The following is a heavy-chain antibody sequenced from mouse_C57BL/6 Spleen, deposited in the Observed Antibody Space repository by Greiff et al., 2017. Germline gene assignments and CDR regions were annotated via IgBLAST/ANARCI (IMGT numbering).Heavy chain of an antibody. CDR3: ARQYSNLWYFDV. D-gene: IGHD2-5*01. Sequence: QVQLQQPGAELVKPGASVKMSCKASGYTFTSYWITWVKQRPGQGLEWIGDIYPGSGSTNYNEKFKSKATLTVDTSSSTAYMQLSSLTSEDSAVYYCARQYSNLWYFDVWGTGTTVTVSS. V-gene: IGHV1-55*01. CDR1: GYTFTSYW. J-gene: IGHJ1*03. CDR2: IYPGSGST.